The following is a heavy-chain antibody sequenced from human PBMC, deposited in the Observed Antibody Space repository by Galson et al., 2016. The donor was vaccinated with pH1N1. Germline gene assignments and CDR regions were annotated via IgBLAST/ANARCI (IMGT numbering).Heavy chain of an antibody. V-gene: IGHV1-46*01. J-gene: IGHJ3*02. CDR3: VGIKGGALDI. CDR2: IDPGSGGT. Sequence: SVKVSCKASGYTFTLYYFHWVRQAPGQGLEWLGIIDPGSGGTNYNQKFQGRVTMTRDTSTNTVYVELSTLISEDTAMYYCVGIKGGALDIWGQGTRSSSLQ. CDR1: GYTFTLYY. D-gene: IGHD3-16*01.